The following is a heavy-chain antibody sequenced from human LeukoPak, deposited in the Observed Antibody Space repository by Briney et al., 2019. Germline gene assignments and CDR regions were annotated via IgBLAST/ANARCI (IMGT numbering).Heavy chain of an antibody. V-gene: IGHV3-33*08. CDR1: GFTFSSNA. D-gene: IGHD3-10*01. Sequence: GGSLRLSCAASGFTFSSNAMNWVRQAPGKGLEWVAVIWYGGSDKYYADSVKGRFTISRDNSKNTLYLQMNSLRAEDTAVYYCATAPSGSGTFLDYWGQGTLVTVSS. CDR3: ATAPSGSGTFLDY. CDR2: IWYGGSDK. J-gene: IGHJ4*02.